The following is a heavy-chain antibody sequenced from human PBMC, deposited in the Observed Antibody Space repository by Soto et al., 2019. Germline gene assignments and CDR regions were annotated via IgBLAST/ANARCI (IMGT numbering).Heavy chain of an antibody. CDR3: ASEYSSSSAYYGMDV. D-gene: IGHD6-6*01. CDR1: GYAFTSYY. Sequence: ASVKVSCKASGYAFTSYYMHWVRQAPGQGLEWMGIINPSGGSTSYAQKFQGRVTMTRDTSTSTVYMELSSLRSEDTAVYYCASEYSSSSAYYGMDVWGQGTTVTV. CDR2: INPSGGST. J-gene: IGHJ6*02. V-gene: IGHV1-46*01.